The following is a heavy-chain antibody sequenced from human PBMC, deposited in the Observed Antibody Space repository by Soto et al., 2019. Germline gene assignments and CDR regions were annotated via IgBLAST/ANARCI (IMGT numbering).Heavy chain of an antibody. D-gene: IGHD2-15*01. CDR3: ARSLGPKDIVVVVAATPPGYFDY. CDR2: IYHSGST. J-gene: IGHJ4*02. CDR1: GYSISSGYY. Sequence: SETLSLTCAVSGYSISSGYYWGWSRQPPGKGVEWIGSIYHSGSTYYNPSLKSRVTISVDTSKNQFSLKLSSVTAADTAVYYCARSLGPKDIVVVVAATPPGYFDYWGQGTLVTVSS. V-gene: IGHV4-38-2*01.